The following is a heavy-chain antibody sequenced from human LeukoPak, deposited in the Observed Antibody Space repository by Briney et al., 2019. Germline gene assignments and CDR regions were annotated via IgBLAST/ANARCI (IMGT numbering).Heavy chain of an antibody. D-gene: IGHD3-10*01. Sequence: PGGSLRLSCAASGFTFSHYAMHWVRQAPGKGLEYLSAISSNGDSTYYANSVKGRFTISRDNSKNTLYLQMDSLSAEDTAVYYCAKGEVRGVILYWGQGTLVTVSS. J-gene: IGHJ4*02. CDR2: ISSNGDST. CDR3: AKGEVRGVILY. V-gene: IGHV3-64*01. CDR1: GFTFSHYA.